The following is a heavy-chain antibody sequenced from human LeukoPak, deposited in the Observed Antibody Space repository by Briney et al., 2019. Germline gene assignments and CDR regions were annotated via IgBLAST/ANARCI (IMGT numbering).Heavy chain of an antibody. V-gene: IGHV4-59*01. CDR1: GGSISSYY. CDR2: TYYSGST. CDR3: ARVVPAINWFDP. D-gene: IGHD2-2*01. Sequence: SETLSLTCTVSGGSISSYYWSWIRQPPGKGLEWIGYTYYSGSTNYNPSLKSRVTISVDTSKNQFSLKLSSVTAADTAVYYCARVVPAINWFDPWGQGTLVTVSS. J-gene: IGHJ5*02.